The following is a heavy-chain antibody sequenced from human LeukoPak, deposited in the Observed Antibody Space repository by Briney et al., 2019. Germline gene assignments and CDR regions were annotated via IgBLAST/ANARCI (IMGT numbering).Heavy chain of an antibody. V-gene: IGHV4-4*07. J-gene: IGHJ4*02. CDR1: GGSISSYY. CDR3: ARDTTYYYDSSGYGTFDY. Sequence: SETLSLTCTVSGGSISSYYWNWIRQPAGKGLEWIGRFYSGGSANYNPSLKSRVTMSVDTSQNQFSLKLSSVTAADTAVYYCARDTTYYYDSSGYGTFDYWGQGTLVTVSS. D-gene: IGHD3-22*01. CDR2: FYSGGSA.